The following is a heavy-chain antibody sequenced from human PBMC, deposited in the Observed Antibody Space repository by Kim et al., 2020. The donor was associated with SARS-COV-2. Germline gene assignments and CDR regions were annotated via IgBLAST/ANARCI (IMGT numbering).Heavy chain of an antibody. CDR3: AKGYYYDSSGSLLDY. J-gene: IGHJ4*02. V-gene: IGHV3-23*01. Sequence: GGSLRLSCAASGFTFSSYAMSWVRQAPGKGLEWVSAISGSGGSTYYADSVKGRFTISRDNSKNTLYLQMNSLRAEDTAVYYCAKGYYYDSSGSLLDYWGQGTLVTVSS. D-gene: IGHD3-22*01. CDR1: GFTFSSYA. CDR2: ISGSGGST.